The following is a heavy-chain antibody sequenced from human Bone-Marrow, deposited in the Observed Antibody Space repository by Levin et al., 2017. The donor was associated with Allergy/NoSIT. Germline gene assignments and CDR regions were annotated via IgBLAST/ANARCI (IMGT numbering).Heavy chain of an antibody. CDR2: IYHSGST. Sequence: SETLSLTCAVSGGSISSGGYSWSWIRQPPGKGLEWIGYIYHSGSTYYNPSLKSRVTISVDRSKNQFSLKLSSVTAADTAVYYCAGVPSEYSSSSLIMDVWGQGTTVTVSS. J-gene: IGHJ6*02. V-gene: IGHV4-30-2*01. D-gene: IGHD6-6*01. CDR1: GGSISSGGYS. CDR3: AGVPSEYSSSSLIMDV.